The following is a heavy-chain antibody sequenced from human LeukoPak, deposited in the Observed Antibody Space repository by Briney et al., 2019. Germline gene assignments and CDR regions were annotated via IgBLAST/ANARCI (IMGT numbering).Heavy chain of an antibody. J-gene: IGHJ4*02. CDR1: GFTFSRYS. V-gene: IGHV3-48*02. CDR2: ISSSSTI. CDR3: ARGGAGRYCSGGSCYQREDY. Sequence: GGSLRLSCAASGFTFSRYSMNWVRQAPGKGLEWVSYISSSSTISYADSVKGRFTISRDNAKNSLYLQMNSLRDEDTAVYYCARGGAGRYCSGGSCYQREDYCGQGTLVTVSS. D-gene: IGHD2-15*01.